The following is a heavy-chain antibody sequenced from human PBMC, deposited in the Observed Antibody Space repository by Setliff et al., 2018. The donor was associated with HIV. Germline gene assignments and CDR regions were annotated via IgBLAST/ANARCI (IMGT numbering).Heavy chain of an antibody. V-gene: IGHV3-7*01. CDR2: IKPDGSVK. Sequence: TGGSLRLSCAASGFSFSNFWINWVRQAPGKGLEWVANIKPDGSVKSYGDSVKGRFTISRDNTKNSVFLQMNSLRSDDTAVYYCARAGGPGYLDYWGQGTLVTVSS. CDR3: ARAGGPGYLDY. CDR1: GFSFSNFW. J-gene: IGHJ4*02. D-gene: IGHD3-10*01.